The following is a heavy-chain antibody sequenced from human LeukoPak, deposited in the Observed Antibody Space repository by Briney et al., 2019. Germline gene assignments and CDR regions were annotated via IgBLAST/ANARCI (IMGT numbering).Heavy chain of an antibody. Sequence: PGGSLRLSCAASGFTSTSYWMTWVRQAPGKGLHWVANINHDGTDKNYADSVRGRFTISRDNAKNTLFLQMNSLRAEDTAVYYCVRDQGAFDMWGHGTMVTVSS. J-gene: IGHJ3*02. CDR2: INHDGTDK. V-gene: IGHV3-7*05. CDR1: GFTSTSYW. CDR3: VRDQGAFDM.